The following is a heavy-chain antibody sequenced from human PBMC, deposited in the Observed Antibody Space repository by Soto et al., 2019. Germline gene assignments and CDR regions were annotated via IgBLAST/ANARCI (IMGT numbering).Heavy chain of an antibody. Sequence: QVQLVESGGGVVQPGGSLRLSCAASGFSFNNYGMHWFRQAPGKGLEWVAVVSYEGSVQYYTDSAKGRFTISRDNSKNTLYLQMNSLRDDDTAVYHCAKEISPKADKWYFDLWGRGTLVTVSS. CDR2: VSYEGSVQ. D-gene: IGHD6-19*01. J-gene: IGHJ2*01. CDR3: AKEISPKADKWYFDL. CDR1: GFSFNNYG. V-gene: IGHV3-30*18.